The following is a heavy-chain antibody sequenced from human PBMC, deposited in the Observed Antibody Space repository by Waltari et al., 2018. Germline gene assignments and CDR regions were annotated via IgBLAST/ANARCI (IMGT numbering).Heavy chain of an antibody. D-gene: IGHD3-9*01. J-gene: IGHJ6*03. Sequence: QVQLQQWGAGLLKPSETLSLTCAVYGGSFSGYYWSWVRQPPGKGLEWIGEINHSGSTTTHPSLRSRRTLSVDTSKNQLSRKLGSVTAADTAVYYCARGGIEAYYDILTGLPGYFYMDVWGKGTTVTVSS. CDR2: INHSGST. CDR3: ARGGIEAYYDILTGLPGYFYMDV. CDR1: GGSFSGYY. V-gene: IGHV4-34*04.